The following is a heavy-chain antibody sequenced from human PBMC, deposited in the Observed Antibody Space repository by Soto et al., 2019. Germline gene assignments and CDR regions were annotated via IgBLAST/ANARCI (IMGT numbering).Heavy chain of an antibody. Sequence: RSLTCTISGGSISVYYWSWIRQPPGQALEWIGYIYDGGSPYYNPSLRSRVIISADTSKNQISLKLTSATAADTAVYYCARGVGSSPPRYWGRGTLVTVSS. J-gene: IGHJ4*02. CDR2: IYDGGSP. D-gene: IGHD1-26*01. V-gene: IGHV4-59*01. CDR3: ARGVGSSPPRY. CDR1: GGSISVYY.